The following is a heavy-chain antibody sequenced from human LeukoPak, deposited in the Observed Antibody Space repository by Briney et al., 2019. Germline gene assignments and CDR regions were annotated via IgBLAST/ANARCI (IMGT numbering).Heavy chain of an antibody. D-gene: IGHD3-10*01. CDR1: GFTFDDYA. J-gene: IGHJ4*02. CDR2: ISWNSGSI. V-gene: IGHV3-9*01. CDR3: AKDGPPHTMVRGVSLYYFDY. Sequence: GRSLRLSCAASGFTFDDYAMHWVRQAPGKGLEWVSGISWNSGSIGYADSVKGRFTISRDNSKNTLYLQMNTLRAEDTAVYYCAKDGPPHTMVRGVSLYYFDYWGQGTLVTVSS.